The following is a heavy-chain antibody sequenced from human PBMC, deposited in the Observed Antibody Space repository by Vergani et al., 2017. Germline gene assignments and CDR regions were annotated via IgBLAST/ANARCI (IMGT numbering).Heavy chain of an antibody. CDR1: GFTFSSYS. CDR2: ISSSSSYI. D-gene: IGHD3-10*01. Sequence: EVQLVESGGGLVKPGGSLRLSCAASGFTFSSYSMNWVRQAPGKGLEWVSSISSSSSYIYYADSVKGRFTISRDNAKNSLYLQMNSLRAEDTAVYYCARGAPKGSAFDIWGQGTLVTVSS. V-gene: IGHV3-21*01. CDR3: ARGAPKGSAFDI. J-gene: IGHJ4*02.